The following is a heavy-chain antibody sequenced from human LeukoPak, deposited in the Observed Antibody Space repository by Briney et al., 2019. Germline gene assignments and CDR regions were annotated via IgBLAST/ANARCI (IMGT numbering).Heavy chain of an antibody. D-gene: IGHD3-10*02. J-gene: IGHJ6*04. CDR2: ISSSGSTI. CDR1: GFSFSAYE. CDR3: AELGITMIGGV. Sequence: PGGSLRLSCAASGFSFSAYEMNWVRQAPGKGLEWVSYISSSGSTIYYADSVKGRFTISRDNAKNSLYLQMNSLRAEDTAVYYCAELGITMIGGVWGKGTTVTISS. V-gene: IGHV3-48*03.